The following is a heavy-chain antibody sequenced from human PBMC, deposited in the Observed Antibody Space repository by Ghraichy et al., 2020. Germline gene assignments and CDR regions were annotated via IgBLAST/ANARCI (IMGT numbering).Heavy chain of an antibody. CDR3: ARRDSFFGVVPADY. D-gene: IGHD3-3*01. V-gene: IGHV5-51*01. CDR1: GYSFTSYW. Sequence: GESLNISCKGSGYSFTSYWIGWVRQMPGKGLEWMGIIYPSDSDTRYSPSFQGQVTISADKSISTAYLQWSSLKASDTAMYYCARRDSFFGVVPADYWGQGTLVTVSS. CDR2: IYPSDSDT. J-gene: IGHJ4*02.